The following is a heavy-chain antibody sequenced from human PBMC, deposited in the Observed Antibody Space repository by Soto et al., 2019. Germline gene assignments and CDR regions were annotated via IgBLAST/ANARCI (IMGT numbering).Heavy chain of an antibody. Sequence: QGLEWMGGIIPIFGTANYAQKFQGRVTITADESTSTAYMELSSLRSEDTAVYYCARDCSGGSCYSGYYYYGMDVWGQGTTVTVSS. V-gene: IGHV1-69*01. CDR3: ARDCSGGSCYSGYYYYGMDV. J-gene: IGHJ6*02. CDR2: IIPIFGTA. D-gene: IGHD2-15*01.